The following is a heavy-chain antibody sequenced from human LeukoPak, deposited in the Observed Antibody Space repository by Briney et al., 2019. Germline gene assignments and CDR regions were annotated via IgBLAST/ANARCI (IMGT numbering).Heavy chain of an antibody. V-gene: IGHV5-10-1*01. D-gene: IGHD4-17*01. CDR2: IDPSDAYT. CDR3: ARHPPSGDYADY. CDR1: GYSFTTNW. Sequence: LGESLKISCKASGYSFTTNWISWVGQMPGKGLAWMGRIDPSDAYTIYSPSFQGHVTTSADKSLSTAYLQWSSLKASDIAMYYCARHPPSGDYADYWGQGTLVTVSS. J-gene: IGHJ4*02.